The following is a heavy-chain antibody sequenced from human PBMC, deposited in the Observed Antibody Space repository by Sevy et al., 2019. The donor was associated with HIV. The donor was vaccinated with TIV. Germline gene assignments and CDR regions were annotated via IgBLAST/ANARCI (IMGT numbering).Heavy chain of an antibody. CDR2: MSYNGNRK. J-gene: IGHJ6*02. CDR1: GFSFSRSP. D-gene: IGHD3-16*02. V-gene: IGHV3-30-3*01. Sequence: GGSLRLSCEGSGFSFSRSPMHWVRQAPGKGLEWVAVMSYNGNRKYNEDSVKGRFTISRDDSKNTVFLQMNSLRVEDTGVYYCARDGVLMGGSIVSYGMDVWGQGTTVTVSS. CDR3: ARDGVLMGGSIVSYGMDV.